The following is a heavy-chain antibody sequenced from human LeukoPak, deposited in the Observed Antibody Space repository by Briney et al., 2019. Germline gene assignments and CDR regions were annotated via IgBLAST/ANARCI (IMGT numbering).Heavy chain of an antibody. V-gene: IGHV4-59*01. CDR2: IYYSGST. D-gene: IGHD6-13*01. CDR1: GGSISSYY. J-gene: IGHJ4*02. CDR3: ARGGSSSWYSTDYFDY. Sequence: PSETLSLTCTVSGGSISSYYWSWIRQPPGKGPEWIGYIYYSGSTNYNPSLKSRVTISVDTSKNQFSLKLSSVTAADTAVYYCARGGSSSWYSTDYFDYWGQGTLVTVSS.